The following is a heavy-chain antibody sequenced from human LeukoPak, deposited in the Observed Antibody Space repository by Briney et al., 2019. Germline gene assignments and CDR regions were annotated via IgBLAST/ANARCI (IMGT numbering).Heavy chain of an antibody. V-gene: IGHV4-34*01. J-gene: IGHJ3*02. CDR2: INHSGST. Sequence: KPSETLSLTCAVYGGSFSGYYWSWIRQPPGKGLEWIGEINHSGSTNYNPSLKSRVTISVDTSKNQFSLKLSSVTAADTAVYYCAGTSDDAFDIWGQGTMVTVSS. CDR3: AGTSDDAFDI. CDR1: GGSFSGYY.